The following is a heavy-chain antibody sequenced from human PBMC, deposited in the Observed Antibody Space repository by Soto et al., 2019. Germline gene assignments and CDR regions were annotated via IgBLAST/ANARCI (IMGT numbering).Heavy chain of an antibody. V-gene: IGHV7-4-1*01. CDR3: ARGVATPIFGVAAPYNWFDP. CDR2: INTNTGNP. J-gene: IGHJ5*02. CDR1: GYTFTSYA. D-gene: IGHD3-3*01. Sequence: QVQLVQSGSELKKPGASVKVSCKASGYTFTSYALTWVRQAPGQGLEWMGWINTNTGNPTYAQVFTGRFVFSLDTSVSTAYLQICSLKAEDTAVYYCARGVATPIFGVAAPYNWFDPWGQGTLVTVSS.